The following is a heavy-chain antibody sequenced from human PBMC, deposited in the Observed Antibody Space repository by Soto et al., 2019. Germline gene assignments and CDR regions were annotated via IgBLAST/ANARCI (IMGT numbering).Heavy chain of an antibody. D-gene: IGHD4-17*01. V-gene: IGHV3-23*01. CDR3: AIDVREGDYDYFDC. Sequence: EVQLLESGGGLVQPGGSLRLSCAASGFTFSSYAMSWVRQAPGKGLEWVSAISGSGGSTHYADSVKGWITIARDKSKNTVCLQMNGLRADDTAVYYCAIDVREGDYDYFDCWGQGTLVTVSS. J-gene: IGHJ4*02. CDR1: GFTFSSYA. CDR2: ISGSGGST.